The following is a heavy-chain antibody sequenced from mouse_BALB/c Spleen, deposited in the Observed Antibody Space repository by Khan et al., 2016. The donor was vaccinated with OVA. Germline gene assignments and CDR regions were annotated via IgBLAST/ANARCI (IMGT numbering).Heavy chain of an antibody. Sequence: DLVKPGASVKLSCKASGYTFTSYWINWIKQRPGQGLEWIGRIAPGSGSSSYNEMFKGTAILTVDTSSSTAYIQLSSLSSEDSAVYFLARSNYYGSSLYALDYWGQGTSVTVSS. CDR2: IAPGSGSS. CDR1: GYTFTSYW. D-gene: IGHD1-1*01. CDR3: ARSNYYGSSLYALDY. J-gene: IGHJ4*01. V-gene: IGHV1S41*01.